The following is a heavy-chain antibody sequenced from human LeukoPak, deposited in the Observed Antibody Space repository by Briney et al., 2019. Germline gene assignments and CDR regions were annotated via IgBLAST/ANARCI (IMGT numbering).Heavy chain of an antibody. CDR2: IHTSGTT. CDR3: ARGDYYDEGGRNWFDP. V-gene: IGHV4-4*07. D-gene: IGHD3-3*01. Sequence: SETLSLTCSVSGDSMYSHYWSFIRQAAGTGLEWIGRIHTSGTTYYNPSLKSRVTLSIDTSMNQFSLRLTSVTAADTAVYYCARGDYYDEGGRNWFDPWGQGTLVTVSP. CDR1: GDSMYSHY. J-gene: IGHJ5*02.